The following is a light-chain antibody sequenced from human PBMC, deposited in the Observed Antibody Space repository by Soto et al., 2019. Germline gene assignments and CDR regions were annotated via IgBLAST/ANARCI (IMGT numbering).Light chain of an antibody. V-gene: IGLV1-40*01. Sequence: QSVLTQPPSVSGAPGQRITIPCTGSSSNIGAGFDVHWYQQLPGTAPKLLIYGDTNRPSGVPDRFSGSKSGSSASLAITGLQAEEEADYYCQAYYSSLSGSGVVFGGGTKLTVL. J-gene: IGLJ2*01. CDR1: SSNIGAGFD. CDR3: QAYYSSLSGSGVV. CDR2: GDT.